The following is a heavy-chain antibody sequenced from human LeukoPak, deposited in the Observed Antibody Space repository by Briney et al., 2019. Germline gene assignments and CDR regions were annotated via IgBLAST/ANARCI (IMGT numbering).Heavy chain of an antibody. CDR1: GYTFTGYL. CDR2: ISPNSGDT. V-gene: IGHV1-2*02. J-gene: IGHJ2*01. D-gene: IGHD4-17*01. Sequence: ASVNVSCKASGYTFTGYLMHWVRQAPGQGLEWMGWISPNSGDTKSAQKFQGRITMTRDTSISTAYMEVSRLRSDDTAVYYCVRGLTTVATWLYLWGRGTLVTVSS. CDR3: VRGLTTVATWLYL.